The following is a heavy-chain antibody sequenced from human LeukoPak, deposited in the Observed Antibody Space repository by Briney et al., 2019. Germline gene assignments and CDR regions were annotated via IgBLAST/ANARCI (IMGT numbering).Heavy chain of an antibody. D-gene: IGHD6-19*01. CDR3: ARAVSGWFMSRGTANGMDV. V-gene: IGHV1-8*01. CDR2: MNPNSGNT. CDR1: GYTFTSYD. J-gene: IGHJ6*02. Sequence: ASVKVSCKASGYTFTSYDINWVRQATGQGLEWMGWMNPNSGNTGYAQKFQGRVTMTRNTSISTAYMELSSLRSEDTAVYYCARAVSGWFMSRGTANGMDVWGQGTTVTVSS.